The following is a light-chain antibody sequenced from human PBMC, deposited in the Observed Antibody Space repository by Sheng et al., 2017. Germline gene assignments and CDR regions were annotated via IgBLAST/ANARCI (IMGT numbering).Light chain of an antibody. Sequence: EIVVTQSPATLSVSPGERATLSCRASQSVYNKLAWYQQKPGQAPRLLIYAASTRATGIPARFSGGGSGTEFTLTISSLQAEDVAVYYCQQYYSTPSLTFGGGTKVEIK. V-gene: IGKV3-15*01. CDR1: QSVYNK. CDR3: QQYYSTPSLT. CDR2: AAS. J-gene: IGKJ4*01.